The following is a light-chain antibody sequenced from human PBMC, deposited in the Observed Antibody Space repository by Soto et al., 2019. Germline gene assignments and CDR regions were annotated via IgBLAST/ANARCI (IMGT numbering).Light chain of an antibody. J-gene: IGKJ4*01. CDR2: DAS. V-gene: IGKV3-11*02. CDR1: QSVSSN. Sequence: ERVMTQSPATLSVSPGERATLSCSAIQSVSSNLGWYQQKPGQAPRLLIYDASNRATGIPARFSGSGSGRDFTLTINSLAPEDFAVYYCQQRSNSPLTFGGGTKVDI. CDR3: QQRSNSPLT.